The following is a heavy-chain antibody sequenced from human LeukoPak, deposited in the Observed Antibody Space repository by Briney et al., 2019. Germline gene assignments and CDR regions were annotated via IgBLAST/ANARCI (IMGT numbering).Heavy chain of an antibody. CDR2: IYYSGST. D-gene: IGHD3-10*01. CDR1: GGSISSGGYY. Sequence: SEALSLTCTVSGGSISSGGYYWSWIRQHPGKGLEWIGYIYYSGSTYYNPSLKSRVTISVDTSKNQFSLKLSSVTAADTAVYYCARIYGSESFVDYWGQGTLVTVSS. V-gene: IGHV4-31*03. CDR3: ARIYGSESFVDY. J-gene: IGHJ4*02.